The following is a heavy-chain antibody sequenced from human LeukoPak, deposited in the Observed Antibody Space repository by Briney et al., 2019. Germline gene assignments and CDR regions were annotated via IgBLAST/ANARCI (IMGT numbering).Heavy chain of an antibody. CDR3: ANLGWHASSLICDY. V-gene: IGHV4-59*08. J-gene: IGHJ4*02. CDR2: INYRGST. Sequence: PSETLSLTCTVPGGPFNSYYGSWLRQPPGKGLEWIGYINYRGSTNYNPSLKSRVTISVDTSKNQFSLRMRSVTAADTAVYYCANLGWHASSLICDYWGQGALVTVSS. CDR1: GGPFNSYY. D-gene: IGHD6-13*01.